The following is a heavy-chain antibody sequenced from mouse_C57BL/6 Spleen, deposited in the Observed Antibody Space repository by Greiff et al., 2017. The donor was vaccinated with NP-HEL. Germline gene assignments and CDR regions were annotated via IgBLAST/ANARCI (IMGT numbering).Heavy chain of an antibody. V-gene: IGHV1-82*01. Sequence: VQLKQSGPELVKPGASVKISCKASGYAFSSSWMNWVKQRPGKGLEWIGQIYPGNGDTYYNGKFKGKATLTADKSSSTAYMQLRSLTSEDSAVYFCAREGEGFAYWGQGTLVTVSA. J-gene: IGHJ3*01. CDR2: IYPGNGDT. CDR3: AREGEGFAY. CDR1: GYAFSSSW.